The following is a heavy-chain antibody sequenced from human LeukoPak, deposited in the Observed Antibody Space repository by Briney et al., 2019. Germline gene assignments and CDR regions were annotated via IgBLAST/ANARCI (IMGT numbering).Heavy chain of an antibody. V-gene: IGHV3-48*04. CDR1: GSTFDDYG. CDR3: ARESNSGSFLNL. J-gene: IGHJ5*02. Sequence: GGFLRLSCAASGSTFDDYGMSWVRQAPGKGLEWTSYISSSTVYYADSVKGRFTISRDNAKNSLYLQMNSLRAEDTAVYYCARESNSGSFLNLWGQGTLVTVSS. CDR2: ISSSTV. D-gene: IGHD1-26*01.